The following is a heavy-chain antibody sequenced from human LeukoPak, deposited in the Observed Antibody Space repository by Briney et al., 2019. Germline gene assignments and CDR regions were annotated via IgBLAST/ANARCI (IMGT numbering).Heavy chain of an antibody. CDR1: GDSIRSESYF. Sequence: SETLSLTCTVSGDSIRSESYFWGWIRQPPGKGLEWIGSVYDNGLTYYNPTLRSRVTISVDTSRNQFSLKLNSVTAEDTAVYYCAIDLTFFDFWSGYYYFDYWGQGTLVTVSS. CDR3: AIDLTFFDFWSGYYYFDY. V-gene: IGHV4-39*02. J-gene: IGHJ4*02. CDR2: VYDNGLT. D-gene: IGHD3-3*01.